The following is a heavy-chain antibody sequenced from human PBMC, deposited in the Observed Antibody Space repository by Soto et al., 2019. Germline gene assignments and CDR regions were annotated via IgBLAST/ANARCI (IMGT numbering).Heavy chain of an antibody. Sequence: ASVKVSCKASGYTFSGYYMHWVRQAPGQGLEWMGWINPNSGGTDSAQKFQGRVTMTRDTSISTAYMELSRLRSDDTAVYYCARAHGRGYSYGPLYWGQGTLVTVSS. CDR3: ARAHGRGYSYGPLY. D-gene: IGHD5-18*01. CDR1: GYTFSGYY. CDR2: INPNSGGT. V-gene: IGHV1-2*02. J-gene: IGHJ4*02.